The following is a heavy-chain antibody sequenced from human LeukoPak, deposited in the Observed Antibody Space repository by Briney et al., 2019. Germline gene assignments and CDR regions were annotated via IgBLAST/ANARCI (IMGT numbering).Heavy chain of an antibody. Sequence: ASVKVSCKASGYTFTSYYIHWVRQAPGQGLEWMGIINPSGGSTSYAQKFQGRVSMTRDTSTSTVYMDLSSLRSGDTAVYYCARGRLAVAGNAAILGYWGQGTPATVSS. CDR3: ARGRLAVAGNAAILGY. CDR2: INPSGGST. V-gene: IGHV1-46*01. J-gene: IGHJ4*02. CDR1: GYTFTSYY. D-gene: IGHD6-19*01.